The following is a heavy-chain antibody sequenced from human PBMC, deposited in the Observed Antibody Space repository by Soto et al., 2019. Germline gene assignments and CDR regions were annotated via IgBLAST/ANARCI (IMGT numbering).Heavy chain of an antibody. D-gene: IGHD6-19*01. J-gene: IGHJ4*02. V-gene: IGHV2-5*02. CDR3: AHIVVAGLGYYFDY. Sequence: QITLKESGPTLVKPTQTLTLTCTFSGFSLSSTRMAVGWIRQPPGKALEWLALIYWDDDKRYSPFLKSRLTTTQDPSKNQVVLTMSNMDPVDTARYYCAHIVVAGLGYYFDYWGQGTLVTVSS. CDR1: GFSLSSTRMA. CDR2: IYWDDDK.